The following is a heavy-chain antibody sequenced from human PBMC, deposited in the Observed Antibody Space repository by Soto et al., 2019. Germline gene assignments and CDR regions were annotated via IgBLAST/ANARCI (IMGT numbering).Heavy chain of an antibody. CDR2: ISGSGGST. V-gene: IGHV3-23*01. CDR1: GFTFSSYA. CDR3: AKEAYYDSSGYKGGYFDY. D-gene: IGHD3-22*01. J-gene: IGHJ4*02. Sequence: GGSLRLSCAASGFTFSSYAMSWVRQAPGKGLEWVSAISGSGGSTYYADSVKGRFTISRDNSKNTLYLQMNSLRAEDTAVYYCAKEAYYDSSGYKGGYFDYWGQGTLVTVSS.